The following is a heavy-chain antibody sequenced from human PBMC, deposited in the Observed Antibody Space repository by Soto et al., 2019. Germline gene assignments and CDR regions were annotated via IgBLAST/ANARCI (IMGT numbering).Heavy chain of an antibody. J-gene: IGHJ5*02. D-gene: IGHD3-3*02. CDR1: GDSIIGSDLY. V-gene: IGHV4-39*01. Sequence: SETLSLTCTVSGDSIIGSDLYWGWVRQPPGKGLEWIGSIFYLGSSYYNPSLKSRVTMSVDTSKNQFSLRLRSVTAADTALYFCARHSLALRKNNWFDPWGQGIMVTVS. CDR2: IFYLGSS. CDR3: ARHSLALRKNNWFDP.